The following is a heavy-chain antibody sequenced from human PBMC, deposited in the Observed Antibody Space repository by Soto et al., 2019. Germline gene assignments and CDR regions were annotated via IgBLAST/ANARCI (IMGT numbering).Heavy chain of an antibody. V-gene: IGHV3-23*01. D-gene: IGHD3-9*01. Sequence: GGSLRLSCAASGFTFSSYAMSWVRQAPGKGLEWVSAISGSGGSTYYADSVKGRFTISRDNSKNTLYLQMNSLRAEDTAVYYCAKNTYYDILTGLYYFDYWGQGTLVTVSS. CDR3: AKNTYYDILTGLYYFDY. J-gene: IGHJ4*02. CDR1: GFTFSSYA. CDR2: ISGSGGST.